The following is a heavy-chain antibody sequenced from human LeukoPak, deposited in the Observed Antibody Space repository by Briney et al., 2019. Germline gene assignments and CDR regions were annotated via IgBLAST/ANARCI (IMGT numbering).Heavy chain of an antibody. CDR3: ARDRVYNWNHREFVY. J-gene: IGHJ4*02. D-gene: IGHD1-14*01. V-gene: IGHV1-18*01. Sequence: ASVKVSCKASGYTFTSYGISWVRQAPGQGLEWMGWISTYAGNTNYAQKFQGRVTMTTDTSTSTAYLELRSLRSDDTAVYYRARDRVYNWNHREFVYWGQGTLVTVSS. CDR2: ISTYAGNT. CDR1: GYTFTSYG.